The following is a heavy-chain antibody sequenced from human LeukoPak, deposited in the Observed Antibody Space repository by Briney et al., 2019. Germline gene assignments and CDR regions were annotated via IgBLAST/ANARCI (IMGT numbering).Heavy chain of an antibody. Sequence: GRSLRLSCAASGFTFDDYAMHWVRRAPGKGLEWVSGISWNSGSIGYADSVKGRFTISRDNAKNSLYLQMNSLRAEDTALYYCAKAILGYCSSTSCHPFDYWGQGTLVTVSS. V-gene: IGHV3-9*01. CDR2: ISWNSGSI. D-gene: IGHD2-2*01. CDR3: AKAILGYCSSTSCHPFDY. J-gene: IGHJ4*02. CDR1: GFTFDDYA.